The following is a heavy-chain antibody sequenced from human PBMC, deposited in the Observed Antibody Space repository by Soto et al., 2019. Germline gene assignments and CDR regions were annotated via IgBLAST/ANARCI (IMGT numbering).Heavy chain of an antibody. Sequence: SQPLSLTCSVSEGKLSSYDWRRIIKHTGKGLEWIGYIYYSGSTNYNPSQNSRVIISVDTSKNQFSLKLGSVAAADTAVYYCARGGMVAACPFVWADKYYSDMGVSGKRTRVTGSS. CDR2: IYYSGST. D-gene: IGHD6-13*01. CDR1: EGKLSSYD. J-gene: IGHJ6*03. CDR3: ARGGMVAACPFVWADKYYSDMGV. V-gene: IGHV4-59*01.